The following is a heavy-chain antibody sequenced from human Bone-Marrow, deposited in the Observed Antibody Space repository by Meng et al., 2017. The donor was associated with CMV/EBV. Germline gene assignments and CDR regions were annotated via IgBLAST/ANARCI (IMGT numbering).Heavy chain of an antibody. CDR1: GFTFDDYG. D-gene: IGHD3-22*01. Sequence: ESLKIPCAASGFTFDDYGMSWVRQAPGKGLEWVSVINWNGGSTGYADSVKCRFTISRDNAKNSLYLQMNSLRAEDTALYHCARVINYYDSSGHNDDAFDIWGQGTMVTVSS. CDR2: INWNGGST. CDR3: ARVINYYDSSGHNDDAFDI. J-gene: IGHJ3*02. V-gene: IGHV3-20*01.